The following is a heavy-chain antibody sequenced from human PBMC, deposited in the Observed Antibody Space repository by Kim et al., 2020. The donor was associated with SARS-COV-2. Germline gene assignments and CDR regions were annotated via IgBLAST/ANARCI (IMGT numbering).Heavy chain of an antibody. CDR1: GYTFTSYA. Sequence: ASVKVSCKASGYTFTSYAMHWVRQAPGQRLEWMGWINAGNGNTKYSQKFQGRVTITRDTSASTAYMELSSLRSEDTAVYYCAREYLYGSSGYYFPFDAFDIWGQGTMVTVSS. J-gene: IGHJ3*02. CDR2: INAGNGNT. D-gene: IGHD3-22*01. V-gene: IGHV1-3*01. CDR3: AREYLYGSSGYYFPFDAFDI.